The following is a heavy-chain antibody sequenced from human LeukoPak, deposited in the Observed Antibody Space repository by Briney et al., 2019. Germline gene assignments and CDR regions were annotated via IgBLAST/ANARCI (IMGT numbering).Heavy chain of an antibody. J-gene: IGHJ4*02. CDR1: GSTVSSNY. CDR3: ARVGQQWEPLDY. V-gene: IGHV3-66*01. Sequence: GGSLRLSCAASGSTVSSNYMGWVRQAPGKGLEWVSVIYSGGSTYYADSVKGRFTISRDNSKNTLYLQMNSLRAEDTAVYYCARVGQQWEPLDYWGQGTLVTVSS. D-gene: IGHD6-19*01. CDR2: IYSGGST.